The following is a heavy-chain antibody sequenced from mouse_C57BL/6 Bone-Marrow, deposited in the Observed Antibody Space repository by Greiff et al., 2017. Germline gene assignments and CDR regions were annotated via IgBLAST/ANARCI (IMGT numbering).Heavy chain of an antibody. CDR3: ARSAY. J-gene: IGHJ3*01. Sequence: EVKLMESGAELVRPGASVKLSCTASGFNIKDAYMHWVKQRPEQGLEWIGWIDPENGDTEYASKFQGKATITVDTSSNTAYLQLSSLTSEDTAVYYCARSAYWGQGTLVTVSA. CDR2: IDPENGDT. CDR1: GFNIKDAY. V-gene: IGHV14-4*01.